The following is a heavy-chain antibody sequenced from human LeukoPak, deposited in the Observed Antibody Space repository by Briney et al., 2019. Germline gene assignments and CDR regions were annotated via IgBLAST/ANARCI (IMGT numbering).Heavy chain of an antibody. CDR3: ARHIRITIFGVVTKTEGFDP. J-gene: IGHJ5*02. CDR1: GGSFSGYY. CDR2: INHSGST. D-gene: IGHD3-3*01. Sequence: SETLSLTCAVYGGSFSGYYWSWIRQPPGKGLEWIGEINHSGSTNYNPSLKSRVTISVDTSKNQFSLKLGSVTAADTAVYYCARHIRITIFGVVTKTEGFDPWGQGTLVTVSS. V-gene: IGHV4-34*01.